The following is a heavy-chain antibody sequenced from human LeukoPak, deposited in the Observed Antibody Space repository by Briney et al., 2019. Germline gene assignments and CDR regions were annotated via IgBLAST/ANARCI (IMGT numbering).Heavy chain of an antibody. CDR3: ARESRERALAAAGTNYYYYYMDV. J-gene: IGHJ6*03. Sequence: GSSVKVSCKASGGTFSSYAISWVRQAPGQGLEWMGGIIPIFGTANYAQKFQGRVTITTDESTSTAYMELSSLRSEDTAVYYCARESRERALAAAGTNYYYYYMDVWGKGTTVTVSS. V-gene: IGHV1-69*05. D-gene: IGHD6-13*01. CDR1: GGTFSSYA. CDR2: IIPIFGTA.